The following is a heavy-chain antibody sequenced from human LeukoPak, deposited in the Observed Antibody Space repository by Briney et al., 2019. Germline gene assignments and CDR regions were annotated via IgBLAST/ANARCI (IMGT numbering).Heavy chain of an antibody. CDR2: ISGGGGST. Sequence: GGSLRLSCATSGFTFSSYAMSWVRQAPGKGLEWASAISGGGGSTYYADSVKGRFTISRDNSKNTLYLQMNSLRAEDTAVYYCATPPRYSGYVDWGQGTLVTVSS. D-gene: IGHD5-12*01. V-gene: IGHV3-23*01. CDR1: GFTFSSYA. CDR3: ATPPRYSGYVD. J-gene: IGHJ4*02.